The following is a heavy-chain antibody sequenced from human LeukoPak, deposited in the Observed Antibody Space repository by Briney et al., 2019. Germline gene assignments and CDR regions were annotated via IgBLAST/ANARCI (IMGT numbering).Heavy chain of an antibody. CDR2: INPCGGST. CDR3: AREGGTMVPPRYRFDY. V-gene: IGHV1-46*01. CDR1: GYAFTSYY. J-gene: IGHJ4*02. Sequence: ASVKVSCKASGYAFTSYYMHWVRQAPGQGLEWMGIINPCGGSTSYAQKFQGRVTMTRDTSTSTAYMELSSLRSEDTAVYYCAREGGTMVPPRYRFDYWGQGTLVTVSS. D-gene: IGHD3-10*01.